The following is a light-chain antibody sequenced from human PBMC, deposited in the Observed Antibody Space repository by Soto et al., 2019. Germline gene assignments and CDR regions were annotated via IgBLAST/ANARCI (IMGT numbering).Light chain of an antibody. CDR3: QQYNSYSRT. Sequence: DIQMTQSPSTLSASVGDRVTITCRASQSISSWLAWYQQKPGKAPKLLSYKASSLESGVPSRFSGSGSGTEFTRTISSLQPDDFATYYCQQYNSYSRTFGQGTKLEIK. J-gene: IGKJ2*02. CDR2: KAS. CDR1: QSISSW. V-gene: IGKV1-5*03.